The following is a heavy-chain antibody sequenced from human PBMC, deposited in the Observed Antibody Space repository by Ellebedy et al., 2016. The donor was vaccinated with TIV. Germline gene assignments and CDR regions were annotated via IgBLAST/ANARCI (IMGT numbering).Heavy chain of an antibody. D-gene: IGHD3-3*01. Sequence: SETLSLXXSVSNGSLSSGGYYWAWIRQPPGKGLEWIGSVYHSGSTYYHSSLKSRVTISVDSSNNQFSLKLTSVTAADTAVYYCARLGRITLFARNPWFDPWGQGTLVTVSA. CDR3: ARLGRITLFARNPWFDP. CDR2: VYHSGST. V-gene: IGHV4-39*01. J-gene: IGHJ5*02. CDR1: NGSLSSGGYY.